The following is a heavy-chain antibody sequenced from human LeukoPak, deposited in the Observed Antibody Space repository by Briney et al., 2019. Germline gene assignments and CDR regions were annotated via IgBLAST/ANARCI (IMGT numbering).Heavy chain of an antibody. CDR2: ISTSSSTI. D-gene: IGHD3-22*01. Sequence: GGSLRLSCAASGFTFSSYSMNWVRQAPGKGLEWVSYISTSSSTIYYADSVKGRFTISRDNSKNTLYLQMNSLRAEDTAVYYCAKEILDSSGYYYWREAFDIWGQGTMVTVSS. V-gene: IGHV3-48*01. J-gene: IGHJ3*02. CDR3: AKEILDSSGYYYWREAFDI. CDR1: GFTFSSYS.